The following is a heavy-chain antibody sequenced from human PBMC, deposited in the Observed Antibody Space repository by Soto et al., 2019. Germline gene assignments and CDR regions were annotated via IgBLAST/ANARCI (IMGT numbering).Heavy chain of an antibody. D-gene: IGHD3-3*01. CDR1: GYTLTELS. CDR2: FDPEDGET. V-gene: IGHV1-24*01. Sequence: ASVKVSCKVSGYTLTELSMHWVRQAPGKGFEWMGGFDPEDGETIYAQKFQGRVTMTEDTSTDTAYMELSSLRSEDTAVYYCETWGDFWSGTSSDAFDIWGQGTMVTVSS. CDR3: ETWGDFWSGTSSDAFDI. J-gene: IGHJ3*02.